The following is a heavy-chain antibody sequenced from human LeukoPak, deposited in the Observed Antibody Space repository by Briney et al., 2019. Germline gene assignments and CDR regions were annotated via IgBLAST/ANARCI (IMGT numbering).Heavy chain of an antibody. V-gene: IGHV4-34*01. Sequence: ASETLSLTCAVYGGSFSGYYWSWIRQPPGKGLEWIGEINHSGSTNYNPSLKSRVTISVDTSKNQFSLKLSSVTAADTAVYYCATRQDIVVVPAAMGGYNWFDPWGQGTLVTVSS. CDR1: GGSFSGYY. J-gene: IGHJ5*02. CDR3: ATRQDIVVVPAAMGGYNWFDP. D-gene: IGHD2-2*01. CDR2: INHSGST.